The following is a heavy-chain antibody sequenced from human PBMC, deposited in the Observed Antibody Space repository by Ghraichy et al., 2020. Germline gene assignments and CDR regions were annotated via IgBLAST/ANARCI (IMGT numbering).Heavy chain of an antibody. Sequence: SCAASGFTFSSYAMSWVRQAPGKGLEWVSAISGSGGSTYYADSVKGRFTISRDNSKNTLYLQMNSLRAEDTAVYYCAKDRATIFGVVISGRTKIDYWGQGTLVTVSS. D-gene: IGHD3-3*01. J-gene: IGHJ4*02. CDR1: GFTFSSYA. CDR2: ISGSGGST. CDR3: AKDRATIFGVVISGRTKIDY. V-gene: IGHV3-23*01.